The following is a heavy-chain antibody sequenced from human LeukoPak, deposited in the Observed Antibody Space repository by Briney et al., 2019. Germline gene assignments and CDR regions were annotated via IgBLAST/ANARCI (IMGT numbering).Heavy chain of an antibody. D-gene: IGHD3-10*01. CDR2: MNGVGVGA. Sequence: GGSPRLSCTVSGFTFTSHWMHWVRPVPGKGLVWVSCMNGVGVGATHADPVTGRFTISRENAKNTSYLQRNSLRVEGTAVYYSARDRVYGSGGSTYGGQGTRAPVS. V-gene: IGHV3-74*01. CDR1: GFTFTSHW. CDR3: ARDRVYGSGGSTY. J-gene: IGHJ4*02.